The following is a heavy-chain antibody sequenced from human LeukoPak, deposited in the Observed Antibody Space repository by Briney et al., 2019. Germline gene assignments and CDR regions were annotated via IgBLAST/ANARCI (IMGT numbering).Heavy chain of an antibody. CDR2: INPNSGGA. CDR3: AKGDPVMTATSYDR. CDR1: GYTFTGYY. J-gene: IGHJ4*02. Sequence: ASVKVSCKASGYTFTGYYMHWVRQAPGQGLEWIGWINPNSGGANYAQKFQGRVTMTRDTSITTAYMEMRRLRSDDMAVYYCAKGDPVMTATSYDRWGQGTLVTVSS. D-gene: IGHD2-21*02. V-gene: IGHV1-2*02.